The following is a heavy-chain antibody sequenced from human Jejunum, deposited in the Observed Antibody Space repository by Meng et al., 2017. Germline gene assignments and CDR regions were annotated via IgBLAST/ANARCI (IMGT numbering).Heavy chain of an antibody. J-gene: IGHJ5*01. D-gene: IGHD1-26*01. V-gene: IGHV3-11*01. CDR1: GFRFSDDH. Sequence: QVQLVELGGDLVKPGWSLRLSCVASGFRFSDDHMAWIRQAPGKGLEWISYISVGGSIIYYADSVKGRFTISRDDAKNSVYLQMNSLRAEDTAVYYCARDGRHRRFDSWGQGTLVTVSS. CDR3: ARDGRHRRFDS. CDR2: ISVGGSII.